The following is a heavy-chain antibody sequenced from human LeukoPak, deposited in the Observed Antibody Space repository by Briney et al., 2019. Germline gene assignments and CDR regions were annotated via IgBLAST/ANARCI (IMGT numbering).Heavy chain of an antibody. CDR3: ARKTVHNVYGYYYGMDV. D-gene: IGHD3-10*01. J-gene: IGHJ6*02. CDR1: GGSISSSSYY. V-gene: IGHV4-39*07. Sequence: SETLSLTCTVSGGSISSSSYYWGWIRQPPGKGLEWIGSIYYSGSTYYNPSLKSRVTISVDTSKNQFSLKLSSVTAADTAVYYCARKTVHNVYGYYYGMDVWGQGTTVTVSS. CDR2: IYYSGST.